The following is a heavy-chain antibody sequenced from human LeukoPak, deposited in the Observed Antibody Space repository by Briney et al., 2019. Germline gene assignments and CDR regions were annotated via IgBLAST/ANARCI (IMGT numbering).Heavy chain of an antibody. CDR1: GGSISSGSYS. D-gene: IGHD2-21*02. CDR3: AGAHCGGDCYSGRAFDI. CDR2: IYHSGST. J-gene: IGHJ3*02. V-gene: IGHV4-30-2*01. Sequence: PSETLSLTCAVSGGSISSGSYSWTWIRQPPGKGLEWIGEIYHSGSTNYKPSLKSRVTISVDKSKNQFSLKLSSVTAADTAVYYCAGAHCGGDCYSGRAFDIWGQGTMVTVSS.